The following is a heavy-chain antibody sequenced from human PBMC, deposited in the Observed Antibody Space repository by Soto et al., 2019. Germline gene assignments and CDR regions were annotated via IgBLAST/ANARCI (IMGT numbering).Heavy chain of an antibody. CDR3: ARGGDYCRGGRCYPHEFDP. V-gene: IGHV3-53*01. D-gene: IGHD2-15*01. CDR1: GFTVSSDY. J-gene: IGHJ5*02. CDR2: IFSGGLT. Sequence: GGSLRLSCAASGFTVSSDYMSWVRQAPGKWLEWVSVIFSGGLTYYADSVKGRFTISRDHSKNTLFLQMTSLRVADTAVYYCARGGDYCRGGRCYPHEFDPWGQGXLVTVYS.